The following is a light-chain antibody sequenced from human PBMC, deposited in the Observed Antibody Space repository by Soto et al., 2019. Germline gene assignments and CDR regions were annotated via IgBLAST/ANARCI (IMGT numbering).Light chain of an antibody. J-gene: IGKJ5*01. V-gene: IGKV1-33*01. CDR1: QDIRND. Sequence: DIQVTQSPSSLSASVGDRVTITCQTSQDIRNDLNWYQQKPGTAPKLLIYDTSNLQPGVPSRFSGSGSGTHFSLTITSLQPEDLATYYCQPYDFVLVTFGQGTRLEIK. CDR2: DTS. CDR3: QPYDFVLVT.